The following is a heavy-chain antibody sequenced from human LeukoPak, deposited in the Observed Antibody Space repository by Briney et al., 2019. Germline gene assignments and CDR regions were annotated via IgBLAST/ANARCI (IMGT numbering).Heavy chain of an antibody. CDR1: GGSISSYY. CDR3: ARRLGYYDSSYHYYYMDV. J-gene: IGHJ6*03. D-gene: IGHD3-22*01. CDR2: IYTSGST. V-gene: IGHV4-4*09. Sequence: KPSETLSLTCTVSGGSISSYYWSWIRQPPGKGLEWIGYIYTSGSTNYNPSLKSRVTMSVDTSKNQFPLKLSSVTAADTAVYYCARRLGYYDSSYHYYYMDVWDKGTTVTVSS.